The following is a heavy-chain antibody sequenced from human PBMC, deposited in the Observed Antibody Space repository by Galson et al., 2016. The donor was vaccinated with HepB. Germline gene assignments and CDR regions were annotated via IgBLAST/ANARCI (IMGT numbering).Heavy chain of an antibody. J-gene: IGHJ4*02. CDR3: ARGRDHDYFWGSLGYYFDY. CDR2: IKHSGST. V-gene: IGHV4-34*01. Sequence: ETLSLTCAVSGGSFSGYYWSWLRQPPGKGLEWIGEIKHSGSTNYNPSLSRQVAITTDTSKNQFSLKLSSVTAADTAIYYCARGRDHDYFWGSLGYYFDYWGQGTLVTVSS. D-gene: IGHD3-16*01. CDR1: GGSFSGYY.